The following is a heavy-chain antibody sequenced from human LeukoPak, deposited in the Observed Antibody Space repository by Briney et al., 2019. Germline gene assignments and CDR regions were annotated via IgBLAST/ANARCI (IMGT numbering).Heavy chain of an antibody. CDR2: ISGSGGST. CDR1: GSTFSSYA. Sequence: GGSLRLSCAASGSTFSSYAMSWVRQAPGKGLEWVSAISGSGGSTYYADSVKGRFTISRDNSKNTLYLQMNSLRAENTAVYYCAKANSGYDSGAFDIWGQGTMVTVSS. V-gene: IGHV3-23*01. CDR3: AKANSGYDSGAFDI. J-gene: IGHJ3*02. D-gene: IGHD5-12*01.